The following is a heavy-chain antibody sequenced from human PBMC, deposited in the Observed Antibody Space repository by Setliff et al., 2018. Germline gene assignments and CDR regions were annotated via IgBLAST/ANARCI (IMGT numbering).Heavy chain of an antibody. J-gene: IGHJ4*02. V-gene: IGHV3-74*01. CDR2: INSDGSST. CDR3: ARESSSWYYFDY. D-gene: IGHD6-13*01. CDR1: GFTFSSYW. Sequence: PGGSLRLSCAASGFTFSSYWMHWVRQAPGKGLVWVSRINSDGSSTSYADSVKGRFTISRDNAKNTLYLQMNSLRAEDTAVYYCARESSSWYYFDYWGQGTLVTVSS.